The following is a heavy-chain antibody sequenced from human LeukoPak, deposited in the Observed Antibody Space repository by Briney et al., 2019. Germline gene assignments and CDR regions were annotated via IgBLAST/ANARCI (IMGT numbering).Heavy chain of an antibody. CDR1: GYTFTSYA. J-gene: IGHJ5*02. CDR2: INAGNGNT. D-gene: IGHD2/OR15-2a*01. Sequence: ASVKVSCKASGYTFTSYAMHWVRRAPGQRLEWMGWINAGNGNTKYSQKFQGRVTITRDTSASTAYMELSSLRSEDTAVYYCARDPGQKRIYNWFDPWGQGTLVTVSS. CDR3: ARDPGQKRIYNWFDP. V-gene: IGHV1-3*01.